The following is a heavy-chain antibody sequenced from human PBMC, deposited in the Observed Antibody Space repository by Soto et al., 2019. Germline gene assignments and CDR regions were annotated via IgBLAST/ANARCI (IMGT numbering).Heavy chain of an antibody. CDR1: GFTFSNAW. CDR3: AKGVPGIAVAGTGYFQH. D-gene: IGHD6-19*01. CDR2: IKSKTDGGTT. J-gene: IGHJ1*01. Sequence: SGFTFSNAWMNWVRQAPGKGLEWVGRIKSKTDGGTTDYAAPVKGRFTISRDDSKNTLYLQMNSLRAEDTAVYYCAKGVPGIAVAGTGYFQHWVQGTLVTVSS. V-gene: IGHV3-15*07.